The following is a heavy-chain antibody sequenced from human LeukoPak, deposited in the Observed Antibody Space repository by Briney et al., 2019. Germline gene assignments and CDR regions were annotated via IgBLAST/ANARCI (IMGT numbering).Heavy chain of an antibody. D-gene: IGHD3-22*01. CDR1: GGSISSGGYY. CDR3: ASTVVNNCFDP. CDR2: IHYSGST. V-gene: IGHV4-31*03. Sequence: SETLSLTCTVYGGSISSGGYYWSWIRQHPGKGLEWIGYIHYSGSTYYNSSLKSRVTISVDTSKNQFPLKLSAVTAADTAVYYCASTVVNNCFDPWGQGTLVTVSS. J-gene: IGHJ5*02.